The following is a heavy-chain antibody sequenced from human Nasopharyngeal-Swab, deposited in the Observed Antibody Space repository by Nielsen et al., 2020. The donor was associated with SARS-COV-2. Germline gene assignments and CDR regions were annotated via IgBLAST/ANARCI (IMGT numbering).Heavy chain of an antibody. CDR1: GGSISGYY. V-gene: IGHV4-59*12. CDR3: ARARSGGYDILTGYPPYWYFDL. D-gene: IGHD3-9*01. Sequence: SETLSLTCSVSGGSISGYYWSWIRQPPGKGLEWIGYVYFSGSTNYNPSLKSRVTISVDTSKNQFSLKLSSVTAADTAVYYCARARSGGYDILTGYPPYWYFDLWGRGTLVTVSS. CDR2: VYFSGST. J-gene: IGHJ2*01.